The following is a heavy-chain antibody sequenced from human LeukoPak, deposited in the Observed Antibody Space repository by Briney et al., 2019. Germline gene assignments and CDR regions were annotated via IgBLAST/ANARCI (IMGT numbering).Heavy chain of an antibody. CDR1: GYSFTSYW. D-gene: IGHD5-18*01. CDR3: ARRGEAMDPFDY. CDR2: IYPGDSDT. V-gene: IGHV5-51*01. Sequence: PGESLKIPCKDSGYSFTSYWIGWVRQMPGKGLEWMGIIYPGDSDTRYSPPYHRQVTISADKSINAAYLQWSSLKASDTAIYYCARRGEAMDPFDYWGESPVHPVSS. J-gene: IGHJ4*02.